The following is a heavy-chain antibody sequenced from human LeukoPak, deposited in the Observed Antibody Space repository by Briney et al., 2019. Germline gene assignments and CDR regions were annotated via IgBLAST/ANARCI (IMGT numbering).Heavy chain of an antibody. J-gene: IGHJ1*01. CDR3: AKGRGYYGYAADYFQD. CDR1: GFMFSSYG. D-gene: IGHD3-10*01. V-gene: IGHV3-30*18. CDR2: ISYDGSNK. Sequence: GGSLRHSCAASGFMFSSYGMHWVRQAPGKGLEWVAVISYDGSNKYYVDSVKGRFTISRDNSKNTLYLQMNSLRAEDTAVYYCAKGRGYYGYAADYFQDWGQGTLVTVSS.